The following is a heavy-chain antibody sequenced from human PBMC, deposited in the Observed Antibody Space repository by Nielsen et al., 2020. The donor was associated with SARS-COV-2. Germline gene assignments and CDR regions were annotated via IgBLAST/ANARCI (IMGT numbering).Heavy chain of an antibody. D-gene: IGHD1-26*01. CDR1: GGSISTSSHS. Sequence: SETLFLTCTVSGGSISTSSHSWGWIRQPPGKGLEWIGTIYSSGTTYYGPSLRSRVTISIDRFKNRFSLRLSSVTAADTATYYCATPFFSGNFPGDPFDSWGQGTLVTVSS. V-gene: IGHV4-39*01. CDR2: IYSSGTT. J-gene: IGHJ4*02. CDR3: ATPFFSGNFPGDPFDS.